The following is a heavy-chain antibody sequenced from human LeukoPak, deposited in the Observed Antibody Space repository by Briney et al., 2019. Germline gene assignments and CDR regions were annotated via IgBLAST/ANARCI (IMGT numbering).Heavy chain of an antibody. CDR3: ARGGDYDFWSGYYH. D-gene: IGHD3-3*01. J-gene: IGHJ5*02. CDR1: GFTFDDYA. CDR2: ISSSSSYI. V-gene: IGHV3-21*01. Sequence: SGGSLRLSCVASGFTFDDYAMHWVRQAPGKGLEWVSSISSSSSYIYYADSVKGRFTISRDNAKNSLYLQMNSLRAEDTAVYYCARGGDYDFWSGYYHWGQGTLVTVSS.